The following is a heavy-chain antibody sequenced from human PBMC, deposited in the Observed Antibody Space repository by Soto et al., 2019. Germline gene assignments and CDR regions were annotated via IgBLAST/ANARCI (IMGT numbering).Heavy chain of an antibody. D-gene: IGHD6-13*01. V-gene: IGHV4-30-4*01. J-gene: IGHJ6*02. Sequence: PSETLSLTCTVSAGSISSGDYYWSWIREPPGKGLEWIGYIYYSGSTYYNPSLKSRVTISVDPSKNQFSLKLSSVTAADTAVYYCARQQLVPYYYYGMDVWGQGTTVTVSS. CDR2: IYYSGST. CDR1: AGSISSGDYY. CDR3: ARQQLVPYYYYGMDV.